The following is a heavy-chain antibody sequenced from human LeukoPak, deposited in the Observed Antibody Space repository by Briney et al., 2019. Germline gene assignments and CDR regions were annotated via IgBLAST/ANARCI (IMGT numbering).Heavy chain of an antibody. CDR2: IRSKANGYTT. CDR3: TRLAGGDAFDI. V-gene: IGHV3-73*01. Sequence: GGSLRLSCAASGFTFSGSAMHWVRQASGKGLEWVGRIRSKANGYTTAYGASVRGRFTISRDDSQRATYVQMNSLKIEDTAVYYCTRLAGGDAFDIWGPGTMVTVSS. D-gene: IGHD2-15*01. CDR1: GFTFSGSA. J-gene: IGHJ3*02.